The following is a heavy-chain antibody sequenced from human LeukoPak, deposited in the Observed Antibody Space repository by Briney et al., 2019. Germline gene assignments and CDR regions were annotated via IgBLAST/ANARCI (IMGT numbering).Heavy chain of an antibody. CDR2: IRSSGSTI. D-gene: IGHD3-9*01. J-gene: IGHJ4*02. V-gene: IGHV3-48*04. CDR1: GFTFSNYV. CDR3: ARGGDYDILTGRDYYFDY. Sequence: PGGSLRLSCAASGFTFSNYVMHWVRQTPGKGLEWASYIRSSGSTIYYADSVKGRFTISRDNAKNSLYLQMNSLRAEDTAVYYCARGGDYDILTGRDYYFDYWGQGTLVTASS.